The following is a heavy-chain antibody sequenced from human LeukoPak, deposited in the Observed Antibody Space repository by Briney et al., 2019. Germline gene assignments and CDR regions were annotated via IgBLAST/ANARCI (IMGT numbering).Heavy chain of an antibody. CDR1: GYTFTSYG. V-gene: IGHV1-69*13. CDR3: AREPLSPYFDY. CDR2: IIPIFGTA. J-gene: IGHJ4*02. Sequence: GASVKVSCKASGYTFTSYGISWVRQAPGQGLEWMGGIIPIFGTANYAQKFQGRVTITADESTSTAYMELSSLRSEDTAVYYCAREPLSPYFDYWGQGTLVTVSS.